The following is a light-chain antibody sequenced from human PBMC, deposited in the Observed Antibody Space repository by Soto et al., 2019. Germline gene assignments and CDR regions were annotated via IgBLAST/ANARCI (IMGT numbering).Light chain of an antibody. Sequence: IQMTQSPSSLSASVGDRVTITCRASQSISSYLNWYQQKPGKAPKLLIYAASSLQSGVPSRFSGSGSARDVTLTMGGLQPEDFVNYYCQQSYSTPFTFGRGTRVDIK. CDR2: AAS. J-gene: IGKJ4*01. CDR3: QQSYSTPFT. V-gene: IGKV1-39*01. CDR1: QSISSY.